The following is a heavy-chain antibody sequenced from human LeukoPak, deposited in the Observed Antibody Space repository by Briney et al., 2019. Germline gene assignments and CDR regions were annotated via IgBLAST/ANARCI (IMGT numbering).Heavy chain of an antibody. CDR3: ARDSQGTNPHPSGDYYDFWSGWPPDAFDI. J-gene: IGHJ3*02. D-gene: IGHD3-3*01. CDR2: ISSSSSYI. V-gene: IGHV3-21*01. CDR1: GFTFSSYS. Sequence: GGSLRLSCAASGFTFSSYSMNWVRQAPGKGLEWVSSISSSSSYIYYADSVKGRFTISRDNAKNSLYLQMNSLRAEDTAVYYCARDSQGTNPHPSGDYYDFWSGWPPDAFDIWGQGTMVTVSS.